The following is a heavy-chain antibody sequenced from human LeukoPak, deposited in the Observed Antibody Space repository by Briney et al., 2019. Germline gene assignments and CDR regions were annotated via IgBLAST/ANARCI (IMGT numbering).Heavy chain of an antibody. CDR3: ARGNEYHFDKSGFLVH. Sequence: PSGTLSLTCTVSGGSISSYYWSWIRQPPGQGLEWIGNLFYSGNTFYNSSPRSRVTISVDTPKNQFSLNLSSVTAADTAVYYCARGNEYHFDKSGFLVHWGQGALVTVSS. CDR2: LFYSGNT. J-gene: IGHJ4*02. V-gene: IGHV4-59*12. D-gene: IGHD3-9*01. CDR1: GGSISSYY.